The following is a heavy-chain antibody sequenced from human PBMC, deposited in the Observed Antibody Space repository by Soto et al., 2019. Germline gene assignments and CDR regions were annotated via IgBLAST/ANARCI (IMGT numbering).Heavy chain of an antibody. V-gene: IGHV3-48*02. CDR2: ISNNGTVT. J-gene: IGHJ4*02. Sequence: PAGSLRLSCAVSGFTFSNFSINWVRQAPGKGLEWLSYISNNGTVTYYADSVKGRFTISRDKARNSMYLQMNSLRDDDTAVYYCARDREAYCGNGGCCGRYFVCWGRGTQVTVSS. CDR3: ARDREAYCGNGGCCGRYFVC. CDR1: GFTFSNFS. D-gene: IGHD2-21*01.